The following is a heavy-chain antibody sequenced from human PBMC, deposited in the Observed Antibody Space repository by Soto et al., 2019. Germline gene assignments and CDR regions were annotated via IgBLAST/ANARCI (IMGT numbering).Heavy chain of an antibody. J-gene: IGHJ4*02. CDR2: ISGSGGST. D-gene: IGHD6-19*01. V-gene: IGHV3-23*01. CDR1: GFTFSSYA. Sequence: GSLRLSCAASGFTFSSYAMSWVRQAPGKGLEWVSAISGSGGSTYYADSVEGRFTISRDNSKNTLYLQMNSLRAEDTAVYYCAKDRSLIAVAGTLDYWGQGTLVTVSS. CDR3: AKDRSLIAVAGTLDY.